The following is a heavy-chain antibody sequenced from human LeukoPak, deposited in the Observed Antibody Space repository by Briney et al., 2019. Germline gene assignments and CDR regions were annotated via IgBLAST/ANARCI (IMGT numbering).Heavy chain of an antibody. CDR1: GGTFSSYA. CDR3: ASPSSWYFHLWVWGTAGSLDY. D-gene: IGHD6-13*01. Sequence: SVKVSCKASGGTFSSYAISWVRQAPGQGLEWMGGIIPIFGTANYAQKFQGRVTITADESTSTAYMELNSLRAEDTAVYYCASPSSWYFHLWVWGTAGSLDYWGQGTLVTVSS. CDR2: IIPIFGTA. V-gene: IGHV1-69*13. J-gene: IGHJ4*02.